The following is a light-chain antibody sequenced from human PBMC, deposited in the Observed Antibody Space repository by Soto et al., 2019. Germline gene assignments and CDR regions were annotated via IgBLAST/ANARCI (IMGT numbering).Light chain of an antibody. V-gene: IGKV1-39*01. CDR3: QQSYSRPRT. Sequence: DIQMTQSPSSLSASVGDRVTITCLASQSISSYLNWYQQKPGKAPNLLIYTASSLESGVPSRFSGSGSGTDFTLTINSLQHEDFATYFCQQSYSRPRTFGQGTKVDIK. CDR2: TAS. CDR1: QSISSY. J-gene: IGKJ1*01.